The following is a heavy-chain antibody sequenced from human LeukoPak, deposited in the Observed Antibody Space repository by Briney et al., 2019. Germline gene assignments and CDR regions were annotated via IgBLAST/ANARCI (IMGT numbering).Heavy chain of an antibody. D-gene: IGHD3-22*01. J-gene: IGHJ3*02. Sequence: PSETLSLTCTVSGGSISFYYWSWIRQPPGKGLEWIGYIYYSGSTTYNPSLKSRVTISVDASKTQFSLKLSSVTAADTAMYYCVRSYDTSGYFQAFDIWGQGTEVTVSS. V-gene: IGHV4-59*01. CDR2: IYYSGST. CDR3: VRSYDTSGYFQAFDI. CDR1: GGSISFYY.